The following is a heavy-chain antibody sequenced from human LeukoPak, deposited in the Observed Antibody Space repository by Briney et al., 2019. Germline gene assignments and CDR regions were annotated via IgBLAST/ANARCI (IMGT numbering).Heavy chain of an antibody. J-gene: IGHJ6*02. D-gene: IGHD2-2*01. CDR3: ARVGIDGSSTSYVDYYYGMDV. CDR1: GGSFSGYY. CDR2: INHSGST. V-gene: IGHV4-34*01. Sequence: PSETLSLTCAVYGGSFSGYYWSWIRQPPGKGLEWIGEINHSGSTNYNPSLKSRVTISVDTSKNQFSLKLSSVTAADTAVYYCARVGIDGSSTSYVDYYYGMDVWGQGTTVTVSS.